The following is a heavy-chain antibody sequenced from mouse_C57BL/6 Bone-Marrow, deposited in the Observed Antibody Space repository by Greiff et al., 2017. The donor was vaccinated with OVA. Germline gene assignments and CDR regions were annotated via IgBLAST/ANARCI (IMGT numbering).Heavy chain of an antibody. CDR1: GYTFTSYW. CDR2: IYPGSGST. CDR3: ARRNSSGYWFAY. V-gene: IGHV1-55*01. J-gene: IGHJ3*01. D-gene: IGHD3-2*02. Sequence: QVQLQQSGAELVKPGASVKMSCKASGYTFTSYWITWVKQRPGQGLEWIGDIYPGSGSTNYNEKFKSKATLTVDTSSSTAYTQLSSLTSEDSAVYYCARRNSSGYWFAYWGQGTLVTVSA.